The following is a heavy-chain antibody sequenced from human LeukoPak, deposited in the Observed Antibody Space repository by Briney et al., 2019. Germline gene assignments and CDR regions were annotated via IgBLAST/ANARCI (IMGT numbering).Heavy chain of an antibody. CDR2: ISSSGSTI. Sequence: PGGSLRLPCAASGFTFSSYEMNWVRQAPGKGLEWVSYISSSGSTIYYADSVKGRFTISRDNAKNSLYLQMNSLRAEDTAVYYCARSSWYAYFDYWGQGTLVTVSS. D-gene: IGHD6-13*01. CDR1: GFTFSSYE. CDR3: ARSSWYAYFDY. J-gene: IGHJ4*02. V-gene: IGHV3-48*03.